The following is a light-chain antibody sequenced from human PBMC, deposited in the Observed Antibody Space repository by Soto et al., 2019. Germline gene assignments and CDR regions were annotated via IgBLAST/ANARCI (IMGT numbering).Light chain of an antibody. CDR1: SSDVGGYNY. V-gene: IGLV2-14*01. Sequence: QSVRTQPASVSGSPGQSITISCTGTSSDVGGYNYVSWYQQHPGKAPKLMIYDVSNRPSGVSNRFSGSKSDNTASLTISGLQAEDEADYYCSSYLSSSSYVFGTGTKVTVL. J-gene: IGLJ1*01. CDR3: SSYLSSSSYV. CDR2: DVS.